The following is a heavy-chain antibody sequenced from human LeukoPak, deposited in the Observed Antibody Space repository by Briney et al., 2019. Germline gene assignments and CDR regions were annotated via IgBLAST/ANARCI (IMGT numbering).Heavy chain of an antibody. D-gene: IGHD3-10*01. V-gene: IGHV4-34*01. CDR1: GGSFSGYY. CDR2: INQSGST. J-gene: IGHJ5*01. CDR3: ARGPGSGSYFAWFDS. Sequence: SETLSLTCAVYGGSFSGYYWNWIRLPPGKGLEWIGEINQSGSTKYNPSFESRVTISVDTSKNQLSLKLSSATAADTAVYYCARGPGSGSYFAWFDSWGQGALVTVSS.